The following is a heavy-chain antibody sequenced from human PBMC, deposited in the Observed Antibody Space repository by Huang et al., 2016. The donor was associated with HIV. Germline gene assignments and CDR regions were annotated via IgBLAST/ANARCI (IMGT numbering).Heavy chain of an antibody. CDR1: GGSFSGYY. CDR2: INHRRIT. J-gene: IGHJ2*01. CDR3: ARDVNFYDSTGYHSPYWYFDL. V-gene: IGHV4-34*02. Sequence: QVHLQQWGAGLLKPSETLSLTCAVYGGSFSGYYWTWIRQSPGKGLEWIGDINHRRITNYNPSLKSRVIMTGEASRNQFSLKLRSVTAADTAVYYCARDVNFYDSTGYHSPYWYFDLWGRGALVTVSS. D-gene: IGHD3-9*01.